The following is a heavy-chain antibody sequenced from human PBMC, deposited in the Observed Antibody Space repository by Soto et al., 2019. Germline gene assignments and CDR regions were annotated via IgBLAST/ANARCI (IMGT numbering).Heavy chain of an antibody. D-gene: IGHD4-17*01. CDR2: ISYDGSNK. V-gene: IGHV3-30*03. CDR3: VRPQKSPVTTATSFDY. J-gene: IGHJ4*02. CDR1: GFTFSSYG. Sequence: GGSLRLSCAASGFTFSSYGMHWVRQAPGKGLEWVAVISYDGSNKYYADSVKGRFTISRDNSKNTLYLQMNSLRAEDTAVYYCVRPQKSPVTTATSFDYWGQGTLVTVSS.